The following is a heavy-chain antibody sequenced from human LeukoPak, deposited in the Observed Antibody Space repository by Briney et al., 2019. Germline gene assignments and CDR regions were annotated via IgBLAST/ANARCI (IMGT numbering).Heavy chain of an antibody. J-gene: IGHJ5*02. Sequence: GASVKVSCKASGYTFTNNYMHWVRQAPGQGLEWMGLINPSGSSTIYAERFQGGIVMTRDLSTTTDYMELSSLRSEDTAVYYCARDNSIGGRGWWFDPWGQGTLVTVSS. CDR1: GYTFTNNY. V-gene: IGHV1-46*01. CDR3: ARDNSIGGRGWWFDP. D-gene: IGHD4-23*01. CDR2: INPSGSST.